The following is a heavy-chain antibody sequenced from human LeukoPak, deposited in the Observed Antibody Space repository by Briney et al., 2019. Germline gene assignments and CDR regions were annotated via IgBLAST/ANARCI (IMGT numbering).Heavy chain of an antibody. CDR1: GFTFSSYS. CDR2: ISSSSSYI. V-gene: IGHV3-21*01. Sequence: PGGSLRLSCAASGFTFSSYSMNWVRQAPGKGLEWVSSISSSSSYIYYADSVKGRFTISRDNAKNSLYLQMNSLRAEDTAVYYCARVASSLEGAFDIWGQGTMVTVSS. D-gene: IGHD1-26*01. CDR3: ARVASSLEGAFDI. J-gene: IGHJ3*02.